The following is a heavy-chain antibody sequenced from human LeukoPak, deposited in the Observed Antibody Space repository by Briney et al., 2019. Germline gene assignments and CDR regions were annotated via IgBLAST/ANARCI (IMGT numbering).Heavy chain of an antibody. V-gene: IGHV4-34*01. Sequence: PSETLSLTCAVYGGSFSGDFWSWIRQSPGKGLEWIGEINHGGSTTYNPSLQSRVTISLDTSRNQFSLRLNSVTAADTAVYYCARRAIRGVIKYWGQGTQVTVSS. J-gene: IGHJ4*02. CDR2: INHGGST. CDR3: ARRAIRGVIKY. D-gene: IGHD3-10*01. CDR1: GGSFSGDF.